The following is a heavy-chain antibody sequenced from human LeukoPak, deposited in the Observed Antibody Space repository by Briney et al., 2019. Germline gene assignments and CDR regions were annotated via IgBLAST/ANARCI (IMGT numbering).Heavy chain of an antibody. CDR2: IIPIFGIA. Sequence: ASVKVSSKASGGTFSSYAISWVRQAPGQGLEWMGRIIPIFGIANYAQKFQGRVTITADKSTSTAYMELSSLRSEDTAVYYCASGGGYYYDSSGYWFDYWGQGTLVTVSS. D-gene: IGHD3-22*01. CDR1: GGTFSSYA. CDR3: ASGGGYYYDSSGYWFDY. V-gene: IGHV1-69*04. J-gene: IGHJ4*02.